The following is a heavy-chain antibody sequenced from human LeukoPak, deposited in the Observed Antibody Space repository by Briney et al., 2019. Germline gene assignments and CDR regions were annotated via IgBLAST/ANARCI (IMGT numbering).Heavy chain of an antibody. V-gene: IGHV2-5*02. D-gene: IGHD2-2*02. CDR1: GFSLSTSGVG. CDR3: AKRASVNTLDY. Sequence: QTLTLTCTFSGFSLSTSGVGVGWIRQPPGKALEWLALIYWDDDKRYSPSLKSRLTITKDTSKNQVVLTMTNMDPVDTAPYYCAKRASVNTLDYWGQGTLVTVSS. CDR2: IYWDDDK. J-gene: IGHJ4*02.